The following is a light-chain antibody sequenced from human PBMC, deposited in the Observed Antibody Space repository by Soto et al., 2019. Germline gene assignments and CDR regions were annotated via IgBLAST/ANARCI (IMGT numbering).Light chain of an antibody. CDR3: QTWDITTGV. J-gene: IGLJ1*01. CDR1: KLEDKY. Sequence: SYELTQPPSVSVSPGQTATITCSGDKLEDKYVSWYQQKPGQSPVLVIYQDTKRPSGIPERFSGSNSGNTATLTISGTQAVDEADYYCQTWDITTGVFGTGTKLTVL. CDR2: QDT. V-gene: IGLV3-1*01.